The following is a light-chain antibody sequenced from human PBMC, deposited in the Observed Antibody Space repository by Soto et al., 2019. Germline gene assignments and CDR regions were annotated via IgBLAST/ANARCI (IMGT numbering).Light chain of an antibody. CDR3: CSYAGSYTSYVV. J-gene: IGLJ2*01. Sequence: QSVLTQPRSVSGSPGQSVTISCTGTSSDVGGYNYVSWYQQHPGKAPKLMIYDVSKRPSRVPDRFSGSKSGNTASLTISGLQAEDEADDDCCSYAGSYTSYVVFGGGTKLTVL. CDR1: SSDVGGYNY. CDR2: DVS. V-gene: IGLV2-11*01.